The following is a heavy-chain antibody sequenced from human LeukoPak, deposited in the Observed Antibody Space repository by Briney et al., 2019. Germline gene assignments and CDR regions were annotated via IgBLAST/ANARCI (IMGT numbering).Heavy chain of an antibody. CDR2: ISSSGSTI. CDR3: AKGPKYSYQDYYYGMDV. Sequence: GGSLRLSCAASGFTFSDYYMSWIRQAPGKGLEWVSYISSSGSTIYYADSVKGRFTISRDNARNSLYLQMNSLRAEDTAVYYCAKGPKYSYQDYYYGMDVWGQGTTVTVSS. J-gene: IGHJ6*02. CDR1: GFTFSDYY. D-gene: IGHD5-18*01. V-gene: IGHV3-11*04.